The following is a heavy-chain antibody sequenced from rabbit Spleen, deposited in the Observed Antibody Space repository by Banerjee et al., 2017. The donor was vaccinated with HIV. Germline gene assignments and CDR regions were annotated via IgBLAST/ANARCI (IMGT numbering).Heavy chain of an antibody. D-gene: IGHD2-1*01. Sequence: QSLEESGGDLVKPGASLTLTCTASGFDFSSNAMCWVRQAPGKGLEWIGCINTGSGGIGSGSTNYATWVNGRFTISKTSSTAVTLQMTSLTAADTATYFCARDSYDDYGDYWGSYYFNLWGPGTLVTVS. CDR3: ARDSYDDYGDYWGSYYFNL. CDR1: GFDFSSNA. V-gene: IGHV1S40*01. J-gene: IGHJ4*01. CDR2: INTGSGGIGSGST.